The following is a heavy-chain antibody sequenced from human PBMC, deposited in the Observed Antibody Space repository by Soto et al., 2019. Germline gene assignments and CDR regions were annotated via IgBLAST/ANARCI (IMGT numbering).Heavy chain of an antibody. CDR1: GFTFDDYA. V-gene: IGHV3-9*01. Sequence: PGGSPRLSCAASGFTFDDYAMHWVRQAPGKGLEWVSGISWNSGSIGYADSVKGRFTISRDNAKNSLYLQMNSLRAEDTALYYCAKDMTRLGELSSFDYWGQGTLVTVSS. J-gene: IGHJ4*02. CDR2: ISWNSGSI. CDR3: AKDMTRLGELSSFDY. D-gene: IGHD3-16*02.